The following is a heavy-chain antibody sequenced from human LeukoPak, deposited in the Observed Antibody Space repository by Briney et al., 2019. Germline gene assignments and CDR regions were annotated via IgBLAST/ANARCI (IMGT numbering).Heavy chain of an antibody. D-gene: IGHD6-25*01. J-gene: IGHJ4*02. CDR1: GGSISIISSSTYY. Sequence: SETLSLTCTVSGGSISIISSSTYYWGWIRQAPGKGLEWIGSLHYGENSHYNPSLKSRATLSVDTSNNQFSLKLTSVTAADAAVYFCARQLPTAAADTRGYFDYWGQGTVVTVSS. V-gene: IGHV4-39*01. CDR3: ARQLPTAAADTRGYFDY. CDR2: LHYGENS.